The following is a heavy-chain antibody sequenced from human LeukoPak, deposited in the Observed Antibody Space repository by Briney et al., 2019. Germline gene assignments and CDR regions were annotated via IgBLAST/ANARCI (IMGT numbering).Heavy chain of an antibody. Sequence: GGSLRLSCAASGFTFTSFGMHWVRQAPGKGLEWVAFIRNDGDVIYYTDSVKGRFTISRDNSKNTVYLQLNSLRAEDTAVYYCAKDLAQYYYYYYYMDVWGKGTTVTVSS. CDR3: AKDLAQYYYYYYYMDV. CDR2: IRNDGDVI. V-gene: IGHV3-30*02. CDR1: GFTFTSFG. J-gene: IGHJ6*03. D-gene: IGHD3-3*02.